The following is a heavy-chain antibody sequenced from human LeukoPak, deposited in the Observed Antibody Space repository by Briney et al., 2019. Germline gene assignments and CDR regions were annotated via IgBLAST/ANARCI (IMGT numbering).Heavy chain of an antibody. CDR2: ISSSSAYI. D-gene: IGHD6-19*01. CDR1: GLTFSSYI. J-gene: IGHJ4*02. V-gene: IGHV3-21*01. CDR3: ATSSIALAGTVDG. Sequence: GGSLRLSCAASGLTFSSYIMNWVRQAPGKGPEWVSSISSSSAYIYYADSVKGRFTISRDNAKSSLFLQMNSLRDEDTAVYYCATSSIALAGTVDGWGQGSLVTVSS.